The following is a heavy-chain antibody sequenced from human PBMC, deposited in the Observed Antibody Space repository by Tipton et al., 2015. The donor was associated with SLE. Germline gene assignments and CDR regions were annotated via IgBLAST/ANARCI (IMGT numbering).Heavy chain of an antibody. CDR3: ARAPSRDWDLYYFDY. V-gene: IGHV4-34*01. Sequence: TLSLTCAAYGGSFSGYYWSWIRQPPGKGLEWIGEINHSGSTNYNPSLKSRVTISVDTSKNQFSLKLSSVTAADTAVYYCARAPSRDWDLYYFDYWGQGTLVTVSS. J-gene: IGHJ4*02. CDR1: GGSFSGYY. D-gene: IGHD3/OR15-3a*01. CDR2: INHSGST.